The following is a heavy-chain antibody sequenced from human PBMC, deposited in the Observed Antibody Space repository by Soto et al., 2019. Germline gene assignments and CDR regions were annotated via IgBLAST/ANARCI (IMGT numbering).Heavy chain of an antibody. CDR2: VSASGTGT. Sequence: EVQLLESGGGLVQPGGSLRLSCAASGFTFRSYAMSWVRQAPGKGLEWVSAVSASGTGTYYSDSVKGRFTISRDNSKNTLYLQMNSLRAEDTALYYCARDQGASYGLYYFDYCGQGSLVTVSS. D-gene: IGHD5-18*01. CDR1: GFTFRSYA. J-gene: IGHJ4*02. CDR3: ARDQGASYGLYYFDY. V-gene: IGHV3-23*01.